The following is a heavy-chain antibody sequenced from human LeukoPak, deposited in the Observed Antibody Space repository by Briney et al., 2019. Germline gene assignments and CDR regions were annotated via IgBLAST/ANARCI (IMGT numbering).Heavy chain of an antibody. CDR2: IIPIFGTA. Sequence: GASVKVSCKASGGTFSSYAISWVRQAPGQGLEWMGGIIPIFGTANYAQKFQGRVTITADESTSTAYMELSGLRSEDTAVYYCARDVDTAMVNAFDIWGQGAMVTVSS. CDR3: ARDVDTAMVNAFDI. D-gene: IGHD5-18*01. CDR1: GGTFSSYA. V-gene: IGHV1-69*13. J-gene: IGHJ3*02.